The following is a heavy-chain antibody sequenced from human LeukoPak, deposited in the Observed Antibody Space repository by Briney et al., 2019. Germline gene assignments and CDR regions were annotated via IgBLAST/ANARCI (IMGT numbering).Heavy chain of an antibody. Sequence: PGGSLRLPRTASGFTFSSYGMSWVRQAPGKGLEWVSGISSSGGGTYYADSVKGRFTISRDNSKNTLYLQMNSLRGEDTAVYYCAKVVGYTSSWYFDYWGQGTLVTVSS. D-gene: IGHD6-13*01. CDR1: GFTFSSYG. J-gene: IGHJ4*02. CDR3: AKVVGYTSSWYFDY. V-gene: IGHV3-23*01. CDR2: ISSSGGGT.